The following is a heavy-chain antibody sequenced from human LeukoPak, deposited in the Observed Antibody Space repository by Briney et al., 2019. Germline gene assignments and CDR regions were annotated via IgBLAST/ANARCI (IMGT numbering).Heavy chain of an antibody. Sequence: GASVKVSCKASGYTFTSYYMHWVRQAPGQGLEWMGIINPSGGSTSYAQKFQGRVTMTRDMSTSTAYMELRSLRSDDTAVYYCARGVHYDFWSGYFSDQSFDYWGQGTLVTVSS. V-gene: IGHV1-46*01. CDR3: ARGVHYDFWSGYFSDQSFDY. D-gene: IGHD3-3*01. J-gene: IGHJ4*02. CDR2: INPSGGST. CDR1: GYTFTSYY.